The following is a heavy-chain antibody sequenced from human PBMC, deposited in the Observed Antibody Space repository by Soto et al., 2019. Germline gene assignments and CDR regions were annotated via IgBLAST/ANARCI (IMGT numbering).Heavy chain of an antibody. CDR1: GFTFSSYS. D-gene: IGHD3-10*01. Sequence: GGSLRLSCAASGFTFSSYSMNWVRQAPGKGLEWVSSISSSSSYIYYADSVKGRFTISRDNAKNSLYLQMNSLRAEDTAVYYCASARIGYFDYWGQGTLVTVPQ. CDR3: ASARIGYFDY. J-gene: IGHJ4*02. CDR2: ISSSSSYI. V-gene: IGHV3-21*01.